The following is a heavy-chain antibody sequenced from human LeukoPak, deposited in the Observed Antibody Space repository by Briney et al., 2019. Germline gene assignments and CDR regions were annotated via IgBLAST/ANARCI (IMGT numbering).Heavy chain of an antibody. CDR3: ANQIAAAAINPYGMDV. V-gene: IGHV3-53*01. J-gene: IGHJ6*02. Sequence: GGSLRLSCAASGFSVSSNYMSWVRQAPGKGLECVSVIYSGGSTYYADSVKGRFTISRDNSKNTLYLQMNSLRAEDTAVYYCANQIAAAAINPYGMDVWGQGTTVTVSS. CDR1: GFSVSSNY. D-gene: IGHD6-13*01. CDR2: IYSGGST.